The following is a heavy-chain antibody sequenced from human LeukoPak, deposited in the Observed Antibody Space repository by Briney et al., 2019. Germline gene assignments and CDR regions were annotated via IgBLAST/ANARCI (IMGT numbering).Heavy chain of an antibody. D-gene: IGHD2-21*02. CDR1: GFIFSNYA. J-gene: IGHJ3*02. Sequence: PGGSLTLSCAASGFIFSNYAIHWVRQAPGKGLEWVAVISYDGSNKYYADSVRGRFAISRDNSKNTLCLQMNSLRAEDTAVYYCAVIVVVTASTAFDIWGQGTMVTVSS. CDR3: AVIVVVTASTAFDI. V-gene: IGHV3-30*09. CDR2: ISYDGSNK.